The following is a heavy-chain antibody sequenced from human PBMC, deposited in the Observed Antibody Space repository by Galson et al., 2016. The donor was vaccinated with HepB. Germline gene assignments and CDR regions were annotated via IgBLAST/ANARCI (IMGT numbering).Heavy chain of an antibody. D-gene: IGHD3-16*01. V-gene: IGHV3-48*02. J-gene: IGHJ4*02. CDR2: ITSSSDTM. Sequence: SLRLSCAASGFIFGVYNMNWARQAPGKGLEWIAGITSSSDTMYYADPVKGRFTISRDNAKNSLYLEMNSLRDEDTAVYYCARDDYFRLGYWGQGTLVTVSS. CDR1: GFIFGVYN. CDR3: ARDDYFRLGY.